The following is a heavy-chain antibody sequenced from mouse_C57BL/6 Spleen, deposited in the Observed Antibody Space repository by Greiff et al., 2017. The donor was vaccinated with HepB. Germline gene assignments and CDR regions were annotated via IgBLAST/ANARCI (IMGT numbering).Heavy chain of an antibody. J-gene: IGHJ3*01. CDR1: GFTFSDYG. D-gene: IGHD1-1*01. V-gene: IGHV5-17*01. Sequence: EVNVVESGGGLVKPGGSLKLSCAASGFTFSDYGMHWVRQAPEKGLEWVAYISSGSSTIYYADTVKGRFTISRDNAKNTLFLQMTSLRSEDTAMYYCARGGGSSSPWFAYWGQGTLVTVSA. CDR2: ISSGSSTI. CDR3: ARGGGSSSPWFAY.